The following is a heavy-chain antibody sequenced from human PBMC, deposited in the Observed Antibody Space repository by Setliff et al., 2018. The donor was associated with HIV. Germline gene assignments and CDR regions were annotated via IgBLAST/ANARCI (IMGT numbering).Heavy chain of an antibody. J-gene: IGHJ3*02. CDR2: INWNGGST. D-gene: IGHD3-22*01. V-gene: IGHV3-20*04. CDR1: GFTFEDYG. CDR3: ARDLRWYDSSGSHDAFDI. Sequence: GGSLRLSCAVSGFTFEDYGMSWVRQAPGKGLEWVSGINWNGGSTGYVDSVKGRFTISRDNAKNSLYLQMNSLRAEDMAVYYCARDLRWYDSSGSHDAFDIWGQGTMVTVSS.